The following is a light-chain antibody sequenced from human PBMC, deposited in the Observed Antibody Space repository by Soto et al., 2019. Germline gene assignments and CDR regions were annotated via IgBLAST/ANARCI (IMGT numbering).Light chain of an antibody. CDR3: QQYGSSIT. V-gene: IGKV3-20*01. CDR1: QSVSSNY. Sequence: IVLTQSPGTLSLSPGERVTLSCRAGQSVSSNYLAWYQQKPGQAPRLLIYAASSRATGIPDRFSGSGSGTDFTLTISRLEPEDFAVYYCQQYGSSITFGQGTRLEIK. J-gene: IGKJ5*01. CDR2: AAS.